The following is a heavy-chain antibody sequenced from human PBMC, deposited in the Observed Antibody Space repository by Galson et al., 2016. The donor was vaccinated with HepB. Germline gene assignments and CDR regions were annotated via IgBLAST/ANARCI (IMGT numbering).Heavy chain of an antibody. CDR1: GFTFSGYA. CDR3: VKLRGRLYTVAEN. Sequence: SLRLSCAASGFTFSGYAMTWVRQAPGRGLEWVSGISGSGDSTYSADCVKGRLTISRDNSKSTLYLQMNSLRAEDTAVYYCVKLRGRLYTVAENWGPGTLGTVSS. D-gene: IGHD3-16*01. J-gene: IGHJ4*02. CDR2: ISGSGDST. V-gene: IGHV3-23*01.